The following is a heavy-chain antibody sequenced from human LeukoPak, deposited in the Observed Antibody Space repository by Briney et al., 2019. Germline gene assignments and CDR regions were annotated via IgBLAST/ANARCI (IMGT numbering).Heavy chain of an antibody. Sequence: PSETLSLTCTVSGGSISSSSYYWGWIRQPPGKGLEWIGSIYYSGSTYYNPSLKSRVTISVDTSKNQFSLKLSSVTAADTAVYYCARALWGDYSWFDPWGQGTLVTVSS. CDR1: GGSISSSSYY. CDR2: IYYSGST. J-gene: IGHJ5*02. CDR3: ARALWGDYSWFDP. V-gene: IGHV4-39*07. D-gene: IGHD2-21*02.